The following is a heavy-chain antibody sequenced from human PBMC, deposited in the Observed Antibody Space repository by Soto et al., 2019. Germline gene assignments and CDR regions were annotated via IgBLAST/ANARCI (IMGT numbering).Heavy chain of an antibody. CDR1: GYTFTSYY. CDR3: ARDKGAVAGRTHCAY. CDR2: INPSGGST. D-gene: IGHD6-19*01. Sequence: GASVKVSCKASGYTFTSYYMHWVRHAPGQGLEWMGKINPSGGSTSYAQKFQGRVTMTRDTSTSTVYMELSSLRSEDTAVYYCARDKGAVAGRTHCAYRGQGTLVTGSS. J-gene: IGHJ4*02. V-gene: IGHV1-46*01.